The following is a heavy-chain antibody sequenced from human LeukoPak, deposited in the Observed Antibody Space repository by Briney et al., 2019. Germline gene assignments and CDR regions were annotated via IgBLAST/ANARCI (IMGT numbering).Heavy chain of an antibody. CDR2: IYYSGST. J-gene: IGHJ5*02. V-gene: IGHV4-39*02. CDR3: ARDFRSSFNNWFDP. Sequence: PSETLSLTCTVSGGSISSSSYYWGWIRQPPGKGLEWIGSIYYSGSTYYNPSLKSRVTISVDTSKNQFSLKLSSVTAADTAVYYCARDFRSSFNNWFDPWGQGTLVTVSS. D-gene: IGHD6-6*01. CDR1: GGSISSSSYY.